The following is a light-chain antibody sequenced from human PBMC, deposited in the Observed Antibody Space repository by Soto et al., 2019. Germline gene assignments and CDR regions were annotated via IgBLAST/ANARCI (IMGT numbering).Light chain of an antibody. V-gene: IGKV1D-16*01. CDR3: QQYSSYLIT. CDR1: QCISSR. Sequence: DIQMTQSPSSVSAAVGDRGASTCRASQCISSRLAWYQQKPGKAPKLLIYAASTLQSGVPSRFSGSGSGTEFTLTISSLQPDDFATYYCQQYSSYLITFGGGTKVDI. CDR2: AAS. J-gene: IGKJ4*01.